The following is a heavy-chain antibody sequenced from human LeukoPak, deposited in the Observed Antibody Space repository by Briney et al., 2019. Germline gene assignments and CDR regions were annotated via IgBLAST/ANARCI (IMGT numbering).Heavy chain of an antibody. J-gene: IGHJ6*02. CDR3: ARDELSYYYYGMDV. V-gene: IGHV1-2*02. CDR2: INPNSGGT. CDR1: GYTFNSYG. D-gene: IGHD1-26*01. Sequence: ASVKVSCKASGYTFNSYGISWVRQAPGQGLEWMGWINPNSGGTNYAQKFQGRVTMTRDTSISTAYMELSRLRSDDTAVYYCARDELSYYYYGMDVWGQGTTVTVSS.